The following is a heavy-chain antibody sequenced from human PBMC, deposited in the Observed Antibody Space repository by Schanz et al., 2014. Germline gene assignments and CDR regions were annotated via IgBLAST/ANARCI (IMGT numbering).Heavy chain of an antibody. CDR2: INPTTGNP. J-gene: IGHJ6*02. CDR1: GYSFTSYY. V-gene: IGHV7-4-1*02. CDR3: ARARYGLDV. Sequence: QVQLVQSGAEVKKPGASVKVSCKAFGYSFTSYYIHWVRQAPGQGLEWMGWINPTTGNPGYAQGFTGRFVFSFDTSVSTAYLQISGLKAEDTAVYYCARARYGLDVWGQGTTVTVSS.